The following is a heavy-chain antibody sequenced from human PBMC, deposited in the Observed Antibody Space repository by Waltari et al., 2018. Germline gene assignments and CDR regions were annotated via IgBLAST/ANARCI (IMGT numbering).Heavy chain of an antibody. CDR3: VRDRCTSATCRLLSEYFQQ. CDR1: GFNNYA. Sequence: QVHLVESGGGVVQPGGSLRLSCAASGFNNYAMHWVRQAPGKGLEWVAIISYDGTSKYYSGSVEGRFTISRDNSKNTLDLQMNSLGPEDTAVYYCVRDRCTSATCRLLSEYFQQWGQGTLVTVSS. D-gene: IGHD2-2*01. CDR2: ISYDGTSK. V-gene: IGHV3-30*04. J-gene: IGHJ1*01.